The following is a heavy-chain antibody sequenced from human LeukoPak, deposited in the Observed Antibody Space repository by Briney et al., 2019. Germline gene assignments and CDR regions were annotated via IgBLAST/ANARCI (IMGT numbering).Heavy chain of an antibody. CDR2: IWYDGSNK. D-gene: IGHD3-9*01. CDR3: ARRYYDILTGYHDDAFDI. Sequence: GRSLRLSCAASGFTFSSYGMHWVRQAPGKGLEWVAVIWYDGSNKYYADSVKGRFTISRDNSKNTLYLQMNSLRAEDTAVYCCARRYYDILTGYHDDAFDIWGQGTMVTVSS. V-gene: IGHV3-33*01. J-gene: IGHJ3*02. CDR1: GFTFSSYG.